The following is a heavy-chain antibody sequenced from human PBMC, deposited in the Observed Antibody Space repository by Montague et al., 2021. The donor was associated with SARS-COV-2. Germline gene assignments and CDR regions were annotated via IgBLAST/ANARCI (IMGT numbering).Heavy chain of an antibody. J-gene: IGHJ6*02. CDR2: INHSGST. Sequence: SGTLSLTCAVYGGSFSGYYWSWIRQPPGKGLEWIGEINHSGSTNYNPSLKSRVTISVDTSKNQFSLKLSSVTAADTAVYYCARGPITVTTLYYYYGMDVWGQGTTVIVSS. CDR1: GGSFSGYY. CDR3: ARGPITVTTLYYYYGMDV. D-gene: IGHD4-17*01. V-gene: IGHV4-34*01.